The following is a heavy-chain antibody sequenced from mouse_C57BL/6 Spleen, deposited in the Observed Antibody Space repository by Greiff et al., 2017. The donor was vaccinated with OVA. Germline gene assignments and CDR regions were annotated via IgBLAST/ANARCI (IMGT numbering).Heavy chain of an antibody. CDR2: ISDGGSYT. J-gene: IGHJ2*01. CDR3: ARDMAHYFDY. Sequence: EVHLVESGGGLVKPGGSLKPSCAASGFTFSSYAMSWVRQTPEKRLEWVATISDGGSYTYYPDNVKGRFTISRDNAKNNLYLQMSHLKSEDTAMYYCARDMAHYFDYWGQGTTLTVSS. CDR1: GFTFSSYA. V-gene: IGHV5-4*01. D-gene: IGHD1-1*02.